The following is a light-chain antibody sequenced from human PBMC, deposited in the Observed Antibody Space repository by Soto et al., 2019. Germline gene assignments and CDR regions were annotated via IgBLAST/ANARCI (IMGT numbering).Light chain of an antibody. Sequence: QSVLTQAPSASGTPGQRVTISCTGSSSNIGTGYDVHWYQQLPGTAPKLLIYGNTNRPSGVPDRFSGSKSGTSASLTITGLQAEDGADYYCQSYDSSLSGHVVFGGGTKLTVL. J-gene: IGLJ2*01. CDR1: SSNIGTGYD. V-gene: IGLV1-40*01. CDR2: GNT. CDR3: QSYDSSLSGHVV.